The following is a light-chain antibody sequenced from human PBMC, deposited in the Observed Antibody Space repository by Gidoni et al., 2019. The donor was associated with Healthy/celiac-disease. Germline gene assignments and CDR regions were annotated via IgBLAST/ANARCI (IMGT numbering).Light chain of an antibody. Sequence: DIQMTQSPSSLSASVGDRVTITCQASQDISNYLNWYQQKPGKAPKLLIYDASNLETGAPSRFSGSGSGTDFTFTISSLQPEDIATYYCQQYDNLYTFXQXTKLEIK. V-gene: IGKV1-33*01. CDR2: DAS. CDR3: QQYDNLYT. CDR1: QDISNY. J-gene: IGKJ2*01.